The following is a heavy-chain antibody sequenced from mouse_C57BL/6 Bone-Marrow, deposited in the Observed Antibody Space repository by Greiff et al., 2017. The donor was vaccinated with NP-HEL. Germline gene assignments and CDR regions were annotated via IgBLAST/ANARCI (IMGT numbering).Heavy chain of an antibody. CDR3: AGGWAAWFAY. CDR2: ISNGGGST. Sequence: DVKLVESGGGLVQPGGSLKLSCAASGFTFSDYYMYWVRQTPEKRLEWVAYISNGGGSTYYPDTVKGRFTISRDNAKNTLYLQMSRLKSEDTAMYYCAGGWAAWFAYWGQGTLVTVSA. CDR1: GFTFSDYY. D-gene: IGHD3-3*01. J-gene: IGHJ3*01. V-gene: IGHV5-12*01.